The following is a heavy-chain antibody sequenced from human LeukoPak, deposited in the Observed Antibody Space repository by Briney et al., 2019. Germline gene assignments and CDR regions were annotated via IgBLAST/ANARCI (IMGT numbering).Heavy chain of an antibody. V-gene: IGHV3-23*01. Sequence: GGSLRLSCAVSGITLSNYGMSWVRQAPGKGLEWVAGISDSGGSTKYADSVKGRFTISRDNPKNTLCLQMNSLRADDTAVYFCAKRGVVIRVFLVGFHKEAYYFESWGQGALVTVSS. CDR2: ISDSGGST. CDR1: GITLSNYG. J-gene: IGHJ4*02. D-gene: IGHD3/OR15-3a*01. CDR3: AKRGVVIRVFLVGFHKEAYYFES.